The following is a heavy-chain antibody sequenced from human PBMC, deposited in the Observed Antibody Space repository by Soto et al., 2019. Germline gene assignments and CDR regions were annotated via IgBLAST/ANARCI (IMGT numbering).Heavy chain of an antibody. Sequence: QVQLVQSGAEVKKPGSSVKVSCKASGGTFSTSSINWVRQAPGQRPEWMGNILPIFGTADYAQKLQGRVTMTTDTSTSTAYMELRSLRSDDTAVYYCARDPPPPDYWGQGTLVTVSS. V-gene: IGHV1-69*05. CDR3: ARDPPPPDY. J-gene: IGHJ4*02. CDR1: GGTFSTSS. CDR2: ILPIFGTA.